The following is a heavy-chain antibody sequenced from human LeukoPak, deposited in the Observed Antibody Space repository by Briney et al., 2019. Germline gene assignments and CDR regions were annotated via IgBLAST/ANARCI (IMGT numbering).Heavy chain of an antibody. D-gene: IGHD4-17*01. CDR3: ARAGVTTVTTTDY. V-gene: IGHV1-2*06. CDR1: GYAFTGYY. J-gene: IGHJ4*02. CDR2: INPNSGGT. Sequence: ASVKVSCKASGYAFTGYYMHWVGQAPGQGLEWMGRINPNSGGTNYAQKFQGRVTMTRDTSISTAYMELSRLRSDDTAVYYCARAGVTTVTTTDYWGQGTLVTVSS.